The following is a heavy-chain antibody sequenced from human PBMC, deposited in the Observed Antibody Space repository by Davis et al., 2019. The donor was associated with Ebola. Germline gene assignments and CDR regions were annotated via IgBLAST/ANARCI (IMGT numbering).Heavy chain of an antibody. CDR2: IIPIFDTP. Sequence: SVKVSCKTSGRSFSSHPISWVRQAPRQGLEWMGGIIPIFDTPHYAQKFQGRITITADASTSTAYMELSSLRSEDTATYFCARDFDGGNYYFDYWGPGTPVTVSS. CDR3: ARDFDGGNYYFDY. J-gene: IGHJ4*02. D-gene: IGHD3-9*01. CDR1: GRSFSSHP. V-gene: IGHV1-69*13.